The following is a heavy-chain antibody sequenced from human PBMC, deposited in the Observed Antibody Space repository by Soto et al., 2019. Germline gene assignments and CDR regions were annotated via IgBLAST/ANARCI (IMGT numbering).Heavy chain of an antibody. CDR2: ISGSGGST. Sequence: PGGSLRLSCAASGFTFSSYAMSWGRQAPGKGLEWVSAISGSGGSTYYADSVKGRFTISRDNSKNTLYLQMNSLRAEDTAVYYCAKKDTALTYGMDVWGQGTTVTVSS. D-gene: IGHD5-18*01. J-gene: IGHJ6*02. CDR3: AKKDTALTYGMDV. CDR1: GFTFSSYA. V-gene: IGHV3-23*01.